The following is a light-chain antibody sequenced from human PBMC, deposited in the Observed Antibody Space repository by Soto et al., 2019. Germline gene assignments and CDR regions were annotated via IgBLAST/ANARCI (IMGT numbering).Light chain of an antibody. Sequence: DIQMTQSPATLSASVGDTVTVTCRASQSVSGWLAWYQQKPGEAPKLLIYASSALPRGVPSRFSGSGSGTKFTLTIASVQPDDFATYYCQQYETFSGTFGPGTKVEI. CDR1: QSVSGW. V-gene: IGKV1-5*01. CDR2: ASS. CDR3: QQYETFSGT. J-gene: IGKJ1*01.